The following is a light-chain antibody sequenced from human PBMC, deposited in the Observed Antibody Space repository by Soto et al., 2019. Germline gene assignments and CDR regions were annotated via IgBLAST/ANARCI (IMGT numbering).Light chain of an antibody. CDR2: EVS. Sequence: QSVLTQPASVSGSPGQSITISCTATSNDVWTYNLVSWYQQHPGKAPKLMIYEVSNRPSGVSNRFSGSKSGNTASLTISGLQAEDEADYYCSSYTSSSTYVFGTGTKVTVL. J-gene: IGLJ1*01. CDR1: SNDVWTYNL. V-gene: IGLV2-14*02. CDR3: SSYTSSSTYV.